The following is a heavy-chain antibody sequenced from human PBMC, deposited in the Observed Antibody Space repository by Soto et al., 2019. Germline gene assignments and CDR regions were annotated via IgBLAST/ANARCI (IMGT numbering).Heavy chain of an antibody. V-gene: IGHV3-30*18. D-gene: IGHD5-18*01. Sequence: QVQLVESGGGVVQPGRSLRLSCAASGFTFSSYGMHWVRQAPGKGLEWVAVISYDGSNKYYADSVKGRFTISRDNSKNTLYLQMNSLRAEVTAVYYCAKVVDTAMVSDYWGQGTLVTVSS. CDR1: GFTFSSYG. CDR3: AKVVDTAMVSDY. J-gene: IGHJ4*02. CDR2: ISYDGSNK.